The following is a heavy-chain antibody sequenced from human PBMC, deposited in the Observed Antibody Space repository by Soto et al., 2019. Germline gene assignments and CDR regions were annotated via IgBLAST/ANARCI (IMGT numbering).Heavy chain of an antibody. Sequence: SVKVSCKASGSTFSSYAISWVRQAPGQGLEWMGGIIPIFGTADYAQKFQGRVTITADESTSTAYMELSSLRSEDTAVYYCARAKDDYSNYGFDYWGQGTLVTVSS. V-gene: IGHV1-69*13. CDR1: GSTFSSYA. J-gene: IGHJ4*02. CDR2: IIPIFGTA. CDR3: ARAKDDYSNYGFDY. D-gene: IGHD4-4*01.